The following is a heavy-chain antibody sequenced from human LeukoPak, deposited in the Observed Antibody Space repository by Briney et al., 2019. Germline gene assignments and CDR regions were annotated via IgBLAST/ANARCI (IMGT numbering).Heavy chain of an antibody. CDR2: IYPGDSDT. J-gene: IGHJ4*02. D-gene: IGHD3-22*01. CDR3: ARQYDSSGYYFDY. Sequence: GESLKISCKGSGYSFASYWIGWVRQMPGKGLEWMGIIYPGDSDTRYSPSFQGQVTISADKSISTAYLQWSSLKASDTAMYYCARQYDSSGYYFDYWGQGTLVTVSS. CDR1: GYSFASYW. V-gene: IGHV5-51*01.